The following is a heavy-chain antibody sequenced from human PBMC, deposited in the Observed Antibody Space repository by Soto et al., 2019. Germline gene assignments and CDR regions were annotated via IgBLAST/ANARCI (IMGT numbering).Heavy chain of an antibody. CDR1: GGSISSGGYY. CDR3: ARGGRRSPGMDV. CDR2: IYYSGST. Sequence: QVQLQESGPGLVKPSQTLSLTCTVSGGSISSGGYYWSWIRQHPGKGLEWIGYIYYSGSTYYNPSLKSRVTISVDTSKNQCSLKLSSVTAAYTAVYYCARGGRRSPGMDVWGQGTTVTVSS. J-gene: IGHJ6*02. V-gene: IGHV4-31*03.